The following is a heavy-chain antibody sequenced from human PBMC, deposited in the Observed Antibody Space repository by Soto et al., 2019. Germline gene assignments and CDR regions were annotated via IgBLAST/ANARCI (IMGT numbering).Heavy chain of an antibody. CDR1: GFTFSSYW. J-gene: IGHJ4*02. V-gene: IGHV3-74*01. D-gene: IGHD3-10*01. CDR2: INSDGNIT. CDR3: AKDPCYDSGSHPPDY. Sequence: PGGSLRLSCAASGFTFSSYWMHWVRQAPGKGLVWVSRINSDGNITSYADSVKGRFTISRDNSKSTLYLQMNSLRAEDTAVYYCAKDPCYDSGSHPPDYWGQGTLVTVSS.